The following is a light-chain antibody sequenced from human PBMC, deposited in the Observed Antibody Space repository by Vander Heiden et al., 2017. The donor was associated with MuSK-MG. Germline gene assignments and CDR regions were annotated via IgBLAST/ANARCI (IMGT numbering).Light chain of an antibody. J-gene: IGLJ3*02. Sequence: SYVLTQPPSVSVAPGQTAMFTCGGNNIGIKSVHWYQQRPGQAPVLVVYDDSDRPSGIPERFSGSNSGNTATLTVSRVEAGDEADYYCQVWDLSSHHVVFGGGTKLTVL. CDR3: QVWDLSSHHVV. V-gene: IGLV3-21*02. CDR1: NIGIKS. CDR2: DDS.